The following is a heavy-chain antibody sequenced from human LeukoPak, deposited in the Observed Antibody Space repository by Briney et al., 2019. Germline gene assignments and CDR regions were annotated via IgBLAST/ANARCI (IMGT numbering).Heavy chain of an antibody. CDR3: AKDVGGGSRPYYFDY. CDR1: GFTFSSYG. Sequence: GGSLRPSCAASGFTFSSYGMSWVRQAPGKGLEWVSAISGSGGSTYYADSVKGRFTISRDNSKNTLYLQMNSLRAEDTAVYYCAKDVGGGSRPYYFDYWGQGTLVTVSS. J-gene: IGHJ4*02. V-gene: IGHV3-23*01. CDR2: ISGSGGST. D-gene: IGHD2-15*01.